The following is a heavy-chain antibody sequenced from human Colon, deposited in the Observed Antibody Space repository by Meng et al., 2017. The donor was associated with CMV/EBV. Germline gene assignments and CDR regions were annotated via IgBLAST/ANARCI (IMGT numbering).Heavy chain of an antibody. CDR2: ISTTGSPI. Sequence: SCAASGFDFSDCYMTWVRQAPGKGLEWVAYISTTGSPIYYADSVKGPFTISRANVKASLYLQMNSLTAADTGVYYCVGTRVRSLFDNLGQGTLVTVSS. J-gene: IGHJ4*02. D-gene: IGHD4-17*01. CDR3: VGTRVRSLFDN. CDR1: GFDFSDCY. V-gene: IGHV3-11*01.